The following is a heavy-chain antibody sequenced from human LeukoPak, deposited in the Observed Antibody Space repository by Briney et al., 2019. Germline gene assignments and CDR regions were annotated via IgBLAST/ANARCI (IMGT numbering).Heavy chain of an antibody. Sequence: SETLSLTCAVSGGPISSGGYSWSWLRQPPGKGLEWIGYIYHSGSTYYNPSLKSRVTISVDRSKNQFSLKLSSVTAADTAVYYCASTPNGGNHPHPFDYWGQGTLVTVSS. CDR2: IYHSGST. V-gene: IGHV4-30-2*01. D-gene: IGHD4-23*01. CDR1: GGPISSGGYS. J-gene: IGHJ4*02. CDR3: ASTPNGGNHPHPFDY.